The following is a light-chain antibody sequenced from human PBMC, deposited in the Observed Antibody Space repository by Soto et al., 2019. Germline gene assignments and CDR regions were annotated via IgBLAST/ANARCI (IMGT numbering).Light chain of an antibody. Sequence: QAVVTQEPSLTVSPGGTVTLTCGSSTGAVTSGHYPYWFQQKLGQAPRTLIYDTSNKRSWTPARFSGSLLGGKAALTLSGAQPEDEAEYYCLLSYSGARGIFGGGTKLTVL. J-gene: IGLJ2*01. V-gene: IGLV7-46*01. CDR3: LLSYSGARGI. CDR1: TGAVTSGHY. CDR2: DTS.